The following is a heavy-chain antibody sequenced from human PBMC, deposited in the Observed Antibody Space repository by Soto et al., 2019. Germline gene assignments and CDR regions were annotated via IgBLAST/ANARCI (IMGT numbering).Heavy chain of an antibody. V-gene: IGHV4-30-4*01. J-gene: IGHJ4*02. CDR2: IYYSGNT. D-gene: IGHD3-10*01. CDR1: GGSISSGGSY. Sequence: PSETLSLTCTVSGGSISSGGSYWGWIRQPPGKGLEWIGYIYYSGNTYFNPSLKSRVTLSVDTSKNQFSLKLSSVTAADTAVYYCANLRRFGEFFDYWGQGTLVTVSS. CDR3: ANLRRFGEFFDY.